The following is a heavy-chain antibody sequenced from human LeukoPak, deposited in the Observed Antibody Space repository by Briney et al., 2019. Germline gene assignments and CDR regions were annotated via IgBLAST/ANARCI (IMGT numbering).Heavy chain of an antibody. CDR3: ARERYYYDSSGYTYWYFDL. CDR1: GGSISSYY. V-gene: IGHV4-4*07. Sequence: PSETLSLTCTVPGGSISSYYWSWIRQPAGKGLEWIGRIYTSGSTNYNPSLKSRVTMSVDTSKNQFSLKLSSVTAADTAVYYCARERYYYDSSGYTYWYFDLWGRGTLVTVSS. J-gene: IGHJ2*01. D-gene: IGHD3-22*01. CDR2: IYTSGST.